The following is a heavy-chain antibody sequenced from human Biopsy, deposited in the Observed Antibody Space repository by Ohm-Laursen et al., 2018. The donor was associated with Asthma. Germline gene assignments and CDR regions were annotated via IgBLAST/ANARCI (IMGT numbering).Heavy chain of an antibody. D-gene: IGHD6-13*01. Sequence: GASVKVSCKASGYTFIGCHIHWMRQAPGQGLEWMGRINPNSGGTNYVQKFRGRVTMTRDTSISTAYMEVSRLRSDDTAVYYCARGQKSAGDRWFDPWGQGTLVTVSS. J-gene: IGHJ5*02. CDR2: INPNSGGT. CDR1: GYTFIGCH. CDR3: ARGQKSAGDRWFDP. V-gene: IGHV1-2*06.